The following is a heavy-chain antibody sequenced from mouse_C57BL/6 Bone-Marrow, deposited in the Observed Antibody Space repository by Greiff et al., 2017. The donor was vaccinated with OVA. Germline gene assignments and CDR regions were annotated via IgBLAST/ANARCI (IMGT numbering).Heavy chain of an antibody. Sequence: VQLQQSGPELVKPGASVKISCKASGYTFTDYYMHWVKQSHGQSLEWIGDINPNNGGTSYNQKFKGKATLTVDKSSSTAYMELRSLTSEDSAVYYCARDYYGSLFDYWGQGTTLTVSS. D-gene: IGHD1-1*01. V-gene: IGHV1-26*01. CDR1: GYTFTDYY. J-gene: IGHJ2*01. CDR3: ARDYYGSLFDY. CDR2: INPNNGGT.